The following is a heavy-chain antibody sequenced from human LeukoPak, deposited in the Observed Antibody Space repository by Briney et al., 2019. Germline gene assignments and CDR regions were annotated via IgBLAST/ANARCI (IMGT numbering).Heavy chain of an antibody. CDR1: GFTFSDYY. Sequence: GGSLRLSCAASGFTFSDYYMNWVRQAPGKGLEWVSSISSSSSYIYYADSVKGRFTISRDNAKNSLYLQMNSLRAEDTAVYYCAKLGGWYQMDYYGMDVWGQGTTVTVSS. D-gene: IGHD7-27*01. CDR2: ISSSSSYI. J-gene: IGHJ6*02. CDR3: AKLGGWYQMDYYGMDV. V-gene: IGHV3-21*01.